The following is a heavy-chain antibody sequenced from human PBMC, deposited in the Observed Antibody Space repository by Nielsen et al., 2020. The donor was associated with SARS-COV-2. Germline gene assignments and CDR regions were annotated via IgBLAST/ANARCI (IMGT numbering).Heavy chain of an antibody. J-gene: IGHJ6*02. CDR2: INPNSGGT. V-gene: IGHV1-2*06. D-gene: IGHD2-2*01. CDR1: GYTFTGYY. CDR3: ARGYCSSTSCYAYYYYYYGMDV. Sequence: ASVKVSCKASGYTFTGYYMHWVRQAPGQGLEWMGRINPNSGGTNYAQKFQGRVTMTRDTSISTAYMELSRLRSDDTAVYYCARGYCSSTSCYAYYYYYYGMDVWGQGTTATVSS.